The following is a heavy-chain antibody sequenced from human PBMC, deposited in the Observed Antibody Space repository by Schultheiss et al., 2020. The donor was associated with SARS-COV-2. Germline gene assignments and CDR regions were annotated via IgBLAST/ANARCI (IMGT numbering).Heavy chain of an antibody. D-gene: IGHD6-6*01. Sequence: SETLSLTCAVSGGSISSSNWWSWVRQPPGKGLEWIGYIYYSGSTYYNPSLKSRVTISVDTSKNQFSLQLNSVTPEDTAVYYCARDLLSSSHRGPFDYWGQGTLVTVSS. J-gene: IGHJ4*02. CDR1: GGSISSSNW. CDR3: ARDLLSSSHRGPFDY. CDR2: IYYSGST. V-gene: IGHV4-4*02.